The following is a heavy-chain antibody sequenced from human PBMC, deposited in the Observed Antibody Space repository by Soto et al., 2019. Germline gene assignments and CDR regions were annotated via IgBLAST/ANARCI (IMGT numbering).Heavy chain of an antibody. CDR1: GFTVSSNY. CDR3: ARASIAVVFDY. CDR2: IYSGGST. J-gene: IGHJ4*02. Sequence: EVQLVETGGGLIQPGGSLRLSCAASGFTVSSNYMSWVRQAPGKGLEWVSVIYSGGSTYYADSVKGRFTISRDNSKHTLYLQMNSLRAEDTAVYYCARASIAVVFDYWGQGTLVTVSS. D-gene: IGHD6-19*01. V-gene: IGHV3-53*02.